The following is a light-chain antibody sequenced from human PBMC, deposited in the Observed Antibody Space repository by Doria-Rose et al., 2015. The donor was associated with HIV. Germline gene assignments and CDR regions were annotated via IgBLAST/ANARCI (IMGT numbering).Light chain of an antibody. CDR1: QGIGIY. CDR3: HQTYSTPPT. Sequence: DIQMTQSPSSLSASVGDRVTIPCRASQGIGIYLNWHQQKPGVAHKLLISAASTLHSGVPSRFSGSGSETYCTLTISGLQPEDYATYFCHQTYSTPPTFGLGTKVDVK. V-gene: IGKV1-39*01. CDR2: AAS. J-gene: IGKJ1*01.